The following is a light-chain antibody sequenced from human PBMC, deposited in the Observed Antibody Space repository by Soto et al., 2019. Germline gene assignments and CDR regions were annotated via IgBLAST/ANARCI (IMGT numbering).Light chain of an antibody. CDR3: CSYAGSYTFYV. Sequence: QSVLTQPASVSGSPGQSITISCTGTSSDVESYNLVSWYQQHPGKAQKVMIYDVSKRPSGVPDRFSGSKSGNTASLTLSGFQAEDEADYYCCSYAGSYTFYVFGTGTRSPS. V-gene: IGLV2-11*01. CDR1: SSDVESYNL. J-gene: IGLJ1*01. CDR2: DVS.